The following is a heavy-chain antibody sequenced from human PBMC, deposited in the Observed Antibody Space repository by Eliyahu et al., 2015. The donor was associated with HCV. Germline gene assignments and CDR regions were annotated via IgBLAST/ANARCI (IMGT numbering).Heavy chain of an antibody. CDR3: ARGTTVRYYYGMDV. J-gene: IGHJ6*02. V-gene: IGHV1-69*01. D-gene: IGHD4-11*01. CDR2: IIPIFGTA. Sequence: LEWMGGIIPIFGTANYAQKFQGRVTITADESTSTAYMELSSLRSEDTAVYYCARGTTVRYYYGMDVWGQGTTVTVSS.